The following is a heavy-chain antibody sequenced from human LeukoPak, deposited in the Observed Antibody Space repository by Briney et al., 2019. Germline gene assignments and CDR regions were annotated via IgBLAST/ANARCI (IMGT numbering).Heavy chain of an antibody. D-gene: IGHD3-16*02. CDR1: GFTFTNYV. CDR2: ITSSGSSI. V-gene: IGHV3-48*03. J-gene: IGHJ4*02. Sequence: GGSLRLSCAASGFTFTNYVMNWVRQAPGKGLEWISYITSSGSSIYYADSVKGRFTISRDNAKNSLYLQMNSLRAEDTAVYYCARDLGLRLGELSPIPDYWGQGTLVTVSS. CDR3: ARDLGLRLGELSPIPDY.